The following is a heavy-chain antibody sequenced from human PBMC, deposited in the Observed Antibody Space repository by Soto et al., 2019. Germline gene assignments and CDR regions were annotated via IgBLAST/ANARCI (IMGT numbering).Heavy chain of an antibody. V-gene: IGHV3-53*01. CDR3: ASSEAVAGTDYYYGMDV. CDR1: GFTVSSNY. D-gene: IGHD6-19*01. Sequence: LRLSCAASGFTVSSNYMSWVRQAPGKGLEWVSVIYSGGSTYYADSVKGRFTISRDNSKNTLYLQMNSLRAEDTAVYYCASSEAVAGTDYYYGMDVWGQGTTVTVSS. CDR2: IYSGGST. J-gene: IGHJ6*02.